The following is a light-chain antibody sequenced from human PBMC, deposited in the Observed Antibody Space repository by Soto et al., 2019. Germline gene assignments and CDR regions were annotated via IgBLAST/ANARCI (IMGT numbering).Light chain of an antibody. J-gene: IGKJ1*01. Sequence: EIGLTQSPGTLSLSPGEGATLSCRASQSVSSSYLAWYQQKPGQAPRLLIDGASSRATGIPDRFSGSGSGTDFTLTISRLEPDDFAVDYCQQYGTSPTFGQRTMVEI. CDR2: GAS. CDR1: QSVSSSY. CDR3: QQYGTSPT. V-gene: IGKV3-20*01.